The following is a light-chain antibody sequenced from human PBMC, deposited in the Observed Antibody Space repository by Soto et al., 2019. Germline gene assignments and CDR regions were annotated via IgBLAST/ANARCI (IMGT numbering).Light chain of an antibody. CDR2: DNN. CDR1: SSNIGNNY. J-gene: IGLJ2*01. V-gene: IGLV1-51*01. CDR3: GTWDSSLSAEI. Sequence: QSVLTQPPSVSAAPGQMVTISCSGRSSNIGNNYVSWYRQLPGTAPKLLIYDNNKRPSGIPDRFSGSKSGTSATLGITGLQTGDEADYYCGTWDSSLSAEIFGGGTKLTVL.